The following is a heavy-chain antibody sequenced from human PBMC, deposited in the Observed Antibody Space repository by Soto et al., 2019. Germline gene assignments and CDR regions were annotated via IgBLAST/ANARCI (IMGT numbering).Heavy chain of an antibody. CDR2: ISTYNGNT. CDR3: AGDWSAEVLPDY. Sequence: QVQLVQSGVEVRKPGASVKVSCKASGYTFTTYGISWLRQAPGQGPEWMGWISTYNGNTQLAQKFQGRVTMTTDTSTNTAYMELRSLTSDDTAVCYCAGDWSAEVLPDYWGQGTLVTVSS. V-gene: IGHV1-18*01. CDR1: GYTFTTYG. D-gene: IGHD3-10*01. J-gene: IGHJ4*02.